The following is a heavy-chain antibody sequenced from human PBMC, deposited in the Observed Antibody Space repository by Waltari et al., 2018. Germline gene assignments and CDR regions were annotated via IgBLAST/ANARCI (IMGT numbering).Heavy chain of an antibody. J-gene: IGHJ6*02. CDR2: ISSSSSTI. Sequence: EVQLVESGGGLVQPGGSLRLSCAASGFTFSSYSMNWVRQAPGKGLEWVSYISSSSSTIYYADSVKGRFTISRDNAKNSLYLQMNSLRAEDTAVYYCARWRDYYGMDVWGQGTTVTVSS. CDR1: GFTFSSYS. D-gene: IGHD3-3*01. V-gene: IGHV3-48*04. CDR3: ARWRDYYGMDV.